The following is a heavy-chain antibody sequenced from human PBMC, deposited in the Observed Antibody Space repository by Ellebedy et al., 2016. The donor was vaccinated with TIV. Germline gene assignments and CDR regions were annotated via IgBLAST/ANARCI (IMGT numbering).Heavy chain of an antibody. CDR1: GDSISGYY. CDR3: ARSGGWYTPYDY. V-gene: IGHV4-59*01. CDR2: IYSSGSG. D-gene: IGHD6-19*01. Sequence: MPSETLSLTCTVSGDSISGYYWSWIRQPPGKGLEWIGYIYSSGSGDYNPSLKSRVTISVDTSRGQFSLRLNSVTAADTAVYYCARSGGWYTPYDYWGQGTLVTVSS. J-gene: IGHJ4*02.